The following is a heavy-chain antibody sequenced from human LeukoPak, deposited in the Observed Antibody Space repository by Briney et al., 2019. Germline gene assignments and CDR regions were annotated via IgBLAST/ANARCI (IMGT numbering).Heavy chain of an antibody. Sequence: PGGSLRLSCAASGLTFSSYAMSWVRQAPGKGLEWVSAISGCGGSTYYADSVKGRFTISRDNSKNTLYLQMNSLRAEDTAVYYCARDGYGHRNFDYWGQGTLVIVSS. CDR1: GLTFSSYA. J-gene: IGHJ4*02. D-gene: IGHD5-12*01. CDR2: ISGCGGST. V-gene: IGHV3-23*01. CDR3: ARDGYGHRNFDY.